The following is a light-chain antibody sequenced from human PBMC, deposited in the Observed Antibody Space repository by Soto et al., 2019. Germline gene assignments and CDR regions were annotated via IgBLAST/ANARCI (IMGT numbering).Light chain of an antibody. Sequence: QSVLTQPPSASGTPGQRVTISCSGSSSNIGSNYVYWYQQLPGTAPKLLIYRNNQRPSGVPGRFSGTKSGTSASLAISGLRSVDEADYYCAAWDDTLSGPRVFGGGTKLTVL. CDR2: RNN. CDR3: AAWDDTLSGPRV. CDR1: SSNIGSNY. V-gene: IGLV1-47*01. J-gene: IGLJ2*01.